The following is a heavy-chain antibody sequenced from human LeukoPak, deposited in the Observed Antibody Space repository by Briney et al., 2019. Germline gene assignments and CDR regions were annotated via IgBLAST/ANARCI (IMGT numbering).Heavy chain of an antibody. CDR1: GFTFSRYS. V-gene: IGHV3-21*01. CDR2: ISSSSSYI. Sequence: GGSLRLSCAASGFTFSRYSMHWVRQAPGKGLEWVSSISSSSSYIYSADSVKSRFTIYRDNGKNSLYLQMNSLIAEDTAVYYCAARNFDWFFSVTHDRLQAYPRYFWGQGTLVSVSS. D-gene: IGHD3-9*01. J-gene: IGHJ4*02. CDR3: AARNFDWFFSVTHDRLQAYPRYF.